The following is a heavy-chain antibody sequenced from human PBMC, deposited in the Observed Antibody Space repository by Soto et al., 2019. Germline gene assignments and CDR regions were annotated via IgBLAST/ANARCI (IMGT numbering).Heavy chain of an antibody. CDR3: ARDRLEWLPDYYYGMDV. Sequence: ASVKVSCNASGYTFTSYCISWVRQAPGQGLEWMGWISAYNGNTNYAQKLQGRVTMTTDTSTSTAYMELRSLRSDDTAVYYCARDRLEWLPDYYYGMDVWGQGTTVTVSS. J-gene: IGHJ6*02. CDR1: GYTFTSYC. V-gene: IGHV1-18*01. CDR2: ISAYNGNT. D-gene: IGHD3-3*01.